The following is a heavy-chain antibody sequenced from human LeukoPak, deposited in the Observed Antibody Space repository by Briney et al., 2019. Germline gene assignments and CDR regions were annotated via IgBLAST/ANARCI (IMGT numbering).Heavy chain of an antibody. Sequence: GASVKVSCKASGGTFSSYAISWVRQAPGQGLEWMGGIIPIFGTANYAQKFQGRVTITADKSTSTAYMELSSLRSEDTAVYYCARDGGTYYYDSSGYLIWGQGTMVTVSS. CDR1: GGTFSSYA. V-gene: IGHV1-69*06. CDR2: IIPIFGTA. J-gene: IGHJ3*02. CDR3: ARDGGTYYYDSSGYLI. D-gene: IGHD3-22*01.